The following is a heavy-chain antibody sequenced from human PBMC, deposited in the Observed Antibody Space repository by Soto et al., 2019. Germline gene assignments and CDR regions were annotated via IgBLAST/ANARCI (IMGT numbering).Heavy chain of an antibody. CDR3: ASWTTTVTSFDY. CDR2: IIPIFGTA. D-gene: IGHD4-17*01. V-gene: IGHV1-69*13. Sequence: SVKVSCKASGGTFSSYAISWVRQAPGQGLEWMGGIIPIFGTANYAQKFQGRVTITADESTSTAYMELSSLRSEDTAVYYCASWTTTVTSFDYWGQGTLGTVSS. CDR1: GGTFSSYA. J-gene: IGHJ4*02.